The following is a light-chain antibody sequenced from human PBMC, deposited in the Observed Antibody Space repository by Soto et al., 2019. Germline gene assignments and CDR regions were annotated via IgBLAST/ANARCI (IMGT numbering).Light chain of an antibody. J-gene: IGKJ1*01. CDR2: DAS. CDR3: QQYNSYSKT. Sequence: DIQMTQSPSTLSASVGDRVTITCRASQSISSWLAWYQQKPGKAPKLLIYDASSLESGVPSRVSGSESGTEFTLTISSLQPDDFATYYYQQYNSYSKTFGQGTKVEIK. V-gene: IGKV1-5*01. CDR1: QSISSW.